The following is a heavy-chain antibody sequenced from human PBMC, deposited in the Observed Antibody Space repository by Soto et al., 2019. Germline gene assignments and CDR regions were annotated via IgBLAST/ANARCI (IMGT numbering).Heavy chain of an antibody. J-gene: IGHJ5*02. CDR3: ARVPGP. V-gene: IGHV4-4*02. Sequence: SETLSLTCAVSGGSISSSNWWSWVRQPPGKGLEWIGYIYYHGGTKYNPSLKSRVTISVDRSKNQFSLKLSSVTAADTAVYYCARVPGPWGQGTRVTVSS. CDR2: IYYHGGT. CDR1: GGSISSSNW.